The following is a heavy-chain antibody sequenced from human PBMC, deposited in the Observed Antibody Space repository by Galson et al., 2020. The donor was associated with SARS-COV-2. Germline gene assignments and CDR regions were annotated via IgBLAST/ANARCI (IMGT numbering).Heavy chain of an antibody. Sequence: SETLSLTCSVSAESISSRGYFWAWIRQPPGKGLDWIGNIYYSGRTYYNPSLQSRVTISVDTSKNQFSLKLTSVTAADTAVYFCARVEAYYDLSGQSVPYYFDSWGQGTLVTVSS. V-gene: IGHV4-39*07. CDR3: ARVEAYYDLSGQSVPYYFDS. D-gene: IGHD3-22*01. J-gene: IGHJ4*02. CDR1: AESISSRGYF. CDR2: IYYSGRT.